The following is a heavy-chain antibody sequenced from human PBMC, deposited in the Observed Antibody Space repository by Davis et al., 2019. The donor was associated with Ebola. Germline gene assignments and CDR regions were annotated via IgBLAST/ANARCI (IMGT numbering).Heavy chain of an antibody. CDR1: GFTFSDYY. V-gene: IGHV3-11*06. Sequence: GESLKISCAASGFTFSDYYMSWIRQAPGKGLEWVSYISSSSSYTNYADSVKGRFTISRDNAKNSLYLQMNSLRAEETAVYYCARDLPDSRAFDIWGQGTMVTVSS. J-gene: IGHJ3*02. CDR3: ARDLPDSRAFDI. D-gene: IGHD3-22*01. CDR2: ISSSSSYT.